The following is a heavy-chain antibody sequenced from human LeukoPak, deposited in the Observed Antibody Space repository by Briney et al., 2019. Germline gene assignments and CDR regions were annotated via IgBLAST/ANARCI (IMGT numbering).Heavy chain of an antibody. Sequence: PGRSLRLSCAASGFTFDDYAMHWARQAPGKGLEWVSGISWNSGSIGYADSVKGRFTISRDNAKNSLYLQMNSLRAEDTALYYCAKDRSYYDSSGLDYWGQGTLVTVSS. CDR1: GFTFDDYA. D-gene: IGHD3-22*01. V-gene: IGHV3-9*01. J-gene: IGHJ4*02. CDR3: AKDRSYYDSSGLDY. CDR2: ISWNSGSI.